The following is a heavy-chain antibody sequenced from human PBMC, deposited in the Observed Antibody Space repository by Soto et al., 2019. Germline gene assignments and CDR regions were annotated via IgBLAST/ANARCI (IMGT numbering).Heavy chain of an antibody. CDR2: AYFSGGNT. CDR3: AYGSSRAWIDF. J-gene: IGHJ4*02. V-gene: IGHV4-39*01. D-gene: IGHD6-19*01. CDR1: GDSMRGYHFY. Sequence: SETLSLTCGVSGDSMRGYHFYWAWIRQAPGKGLEWIGSAYFSGGNTYYNPSLKSRVSIFVDTSKNEFSLRLTSLTAADTAVYFCAYGSSRAWIDFWGQGTLVTVSS.